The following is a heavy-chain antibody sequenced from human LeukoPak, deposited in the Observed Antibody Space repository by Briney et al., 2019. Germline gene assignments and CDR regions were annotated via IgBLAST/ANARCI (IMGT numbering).Heavy chain of an antibody. CDR2: IWYDGSNK. J-gene: IGHJ6*04. Sequence: GGSLRLSCAASGFTFSSYGMHWVRQAPGKGLEWVAVIWYDGSNKYYADSVKGRFTISRDNSKNTLYLQMNSLRAEDTAVYYCARVGGFTTVYGSGSYYNGPTSFLYGMDVWGKGTTVTVSS. V-gene: IGHV3-33*01. CDR3: ARVGGFTTVYGSGSYYNGPTSFLYGMDV. CDR1: GFTFSSYG. D-gene: IGHD3-10*01.